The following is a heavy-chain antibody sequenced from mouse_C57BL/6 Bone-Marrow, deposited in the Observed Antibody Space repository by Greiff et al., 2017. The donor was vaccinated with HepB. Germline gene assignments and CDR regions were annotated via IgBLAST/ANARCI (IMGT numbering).Heavy chain of an antibody. D-gene: IGHD1-1*01. V-gene: IGHV1-81*01. J-gene: IGHJ4*01. CDR1: GYTFTSYG. CDR2: IYPRSGNT. Sequence: QVQLQQSGAELVRPGASVKLSCKASGYTFTSYGISWVKQRTGQGLEWIGEIYPRSGNTYYNEKFKGKATLTADKSSSTAYMELRSLTSEDSAVYFCARWGQLLRGDYWGQGTSVTVSS. CDR3: ARWGQLLRGDY.